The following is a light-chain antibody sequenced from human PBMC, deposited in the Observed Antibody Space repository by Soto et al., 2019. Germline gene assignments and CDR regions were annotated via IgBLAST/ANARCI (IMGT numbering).Light chain of an antibody. CDR1: RYINTY. J-gene: IGKJ4*01. CDR3: QQSYSAPLT. CDR2: AAS. Sequence: DIQMTQSPSSLSASIGDRVTIACRASRYINTYLNWYQQKPGKAPKLLIYAASSLQSGVPSRFSGSGSGTDFTLIITSLQPEDFATYSCQQSYSAPLTFGGGTKVDIK. V-gene: IGKV1-39*01.